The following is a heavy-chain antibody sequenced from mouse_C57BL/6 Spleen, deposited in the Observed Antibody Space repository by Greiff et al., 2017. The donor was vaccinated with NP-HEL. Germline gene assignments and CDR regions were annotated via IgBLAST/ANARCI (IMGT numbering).Heavy chain of an antibody. V-gene: IGHV1-80*01. CDR2: IYPGDGDT. CDR1: GYAFSSYW. J-gene: IGHJ4*01. Sequence: QVHVKQSGAELVKPGASVKISCKASGYAFSSYWMNWVKQRPGKGLEWIGQIYPGDGDTNYNGKFKGKATLTADKSSSTAYMQLSSLTSEDSAVYFCAKGDDGYYVGYYAMDYWGQGTSVTVSS. CDR3: AKGDDGYYVGYYAMDY. D-gene: IGHD2-3*01.